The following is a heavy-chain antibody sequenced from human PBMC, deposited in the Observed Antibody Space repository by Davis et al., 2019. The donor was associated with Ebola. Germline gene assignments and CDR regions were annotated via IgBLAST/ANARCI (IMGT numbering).Heavy chain of an antibody. J-gene: IGHJ6*02. CDR2: MNPNSGNT. Sequence: ASVKVSCKASGYTFTSYDINWVRQATGQGLEWMGWMNPNSGNTGYAQKFQGRVTMTRNTSISTAYMELSSLRSEDTAVYYCARGCITIFGVVIIGGEDDYGMDVWGQGTTVTVSS. CDR3: ARGCITIFGVVIIGGEDDYGMDV. V-gene: IGHV1-8*01. CDR1: GYTFTSYD. D-gene: IGHD3-3*01.